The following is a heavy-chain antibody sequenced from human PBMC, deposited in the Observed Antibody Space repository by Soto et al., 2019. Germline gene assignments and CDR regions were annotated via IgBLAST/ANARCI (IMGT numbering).Heavy chain of an antibody. CDR3: ARRMRRFGYYYYYMDV. V-gene: IGHV4-31*03. J-gene: IGHJ6*03. Sequence: SETLSLTCTVSGGSISSGGYYWSWIRQHPGKGLEWIGEINHSGSTYYNPSLKSRVTISVDTSKNQFSLKLSSVTAADTAVYYCARRMRRFGYYYYYMDVWGKGTTVTVSS. CDR1: GGSISSGGYY. CDR2: INHSGST. D-gene: IGHD3-3*01.